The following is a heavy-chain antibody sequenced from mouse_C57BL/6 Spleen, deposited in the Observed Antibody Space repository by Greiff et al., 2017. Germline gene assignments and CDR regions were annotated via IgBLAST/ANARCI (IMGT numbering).Heavy chain of an antibody. CDR2: IDPSDSYT. CDR3: ARDRGLEAMDY. CDR1: GYTFTSYW. J-gene: IGHJ4*01. D-gene: IGHD2-2*01. Sequence: VQLQQPGAELVMPGASVKLSCKASGYTFTSYWMHWVKQRPGQGLEWIGEIDPSDSYTNYNQKFKGKSTLTVDKSSSTAYMQLSSLTSEDSAVYYCARDRGLEAMDYWGQGTSVTVSS. V-gene: IGHV1-69*01.